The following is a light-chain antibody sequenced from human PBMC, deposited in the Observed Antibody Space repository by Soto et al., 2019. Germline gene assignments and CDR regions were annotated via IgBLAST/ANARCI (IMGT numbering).Light chain of an antibody. J-gene: IGLJ1*01. CDR2: EGS. CDR1: SSDVGGYNY. V-gene: IGLV2-23*03. CDR3: CSYAGSSTVV. Sequence: QSVLTQPASVSGSPGQSITISCTGTSSDVGGYNYVSWYQQHPGKAPKLMIYEGSKRPSGVSNRFSGSKSGNTASLTISGLQAEDEADYYCCSYAGSSTVVVGTGTKVTVL.